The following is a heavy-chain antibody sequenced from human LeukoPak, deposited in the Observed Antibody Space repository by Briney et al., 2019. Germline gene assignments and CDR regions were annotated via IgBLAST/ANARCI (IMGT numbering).Heavy chain of an antibody. Sequence: GGSLRLSCAASGFTVSSNYMSWVRQAPGKGLEWVSVIYSGGSTYYADSVKGRFTISRDNSKNTLYLQMNSLRAEDTAVYYCARVLSCGGDCYPGDAFDIWGQGTMVTVSS. J-gene: IGHJ3*02. CDR1: GFTVSSNY. CDR3: ARVLSCGGDCYPGDAFDI. CDR2: IYSGGST. V-gene: IGHV3-66*02. D-gene: IGHD2-21*02.